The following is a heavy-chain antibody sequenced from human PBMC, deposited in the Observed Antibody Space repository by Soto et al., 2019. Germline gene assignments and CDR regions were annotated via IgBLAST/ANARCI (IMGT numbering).Heavy chain of an antibody. CDR1: GFTFSSYG. CDR2: ISYDGSNK. CDR3: AKDPNSSGWYGYYYYYYMDV. V-gene: IGHV3-30*18. J-gene: IGHJ6*03. Sequence: QVQLEESGGGVVQPGRSLRLSCAAPGFTFSSYGMHWVRQAPGKGLEWVAVISYDGSNKYYADSVKGRFTISRDNSKNPLYLQMNSLRAEDTAVYYCAKDPNSSGWYGYYYYYYMDVWGKGTTVTVSS. D-gene: IGHD6-19*01.